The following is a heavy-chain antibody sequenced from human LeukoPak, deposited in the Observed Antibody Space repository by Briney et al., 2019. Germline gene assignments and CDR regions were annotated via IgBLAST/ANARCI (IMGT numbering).Heavy chain of an antibody. V-gene: IGHV1-69*13. D-gene: IGHD3-3*01. CDR1: GGTFSSYA. CDR2: IIPIFGTA. CDR3: ARDRQVLRFLEWFSGFDY. Sequence: SVKVSCKVSGGTFSSYAISWVRQAPGQGLEWMGGIIPIFGTANYAQKFQGRVTITADESTSTAYMELSSLRSEDTAVYYCARDRQVLRFLEWFSGFDYWGQGTLVTVSS. J-gene: IGHJ4*02.